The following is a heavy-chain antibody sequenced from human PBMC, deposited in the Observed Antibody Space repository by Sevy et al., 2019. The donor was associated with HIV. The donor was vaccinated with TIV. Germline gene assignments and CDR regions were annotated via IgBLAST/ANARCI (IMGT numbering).Heavy chain of an antibody. CDR3: AKDPLISLGADLFDY. D-gene: IGHD3-16*01. V-gene: IGHV3-30*02. J-gene: IGHJ4*02. Sequence: GGSLRLSCAASGFTFSSYGMHWVRQSPGKGLEWVAFIQYDGRNEKYADSVKGRFTISRDNSKNTLYLQMNGLRVEDTAVYYCAKDPLISLGADLFDYWGQGTLVTVSS. CDR2: IQYDGRNE. CDR1: GFTFSSYG.